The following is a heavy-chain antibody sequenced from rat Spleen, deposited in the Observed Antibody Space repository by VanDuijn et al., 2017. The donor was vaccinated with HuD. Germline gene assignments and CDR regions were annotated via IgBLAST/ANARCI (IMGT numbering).Heavy chain of an antibody. D-gene: IGHD1-12*03. CDR2: ISYDGSST. J-gene: IGHJ4*01. Sequence: EVQLVESDGGLVQPGRSLKLSCAASGFTFSDYYMAWVRQAPTKGLEWVATISYDGSSTYYRDSVKGRFTISRDNAKSTLYLQMDSLRSEDTATYYCARHGYYYDGSYVMDAWGQGASVTVSS. CDR3: ARHGYYYDGSYVMDA. CDR1: GFTFSDYY. V-gene: IGHV5-29*01.